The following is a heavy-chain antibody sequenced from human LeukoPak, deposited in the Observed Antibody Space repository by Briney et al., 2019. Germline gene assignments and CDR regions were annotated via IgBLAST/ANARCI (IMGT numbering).Heavy chain of an antibody. V-gene: IGHV3-23*01. CDR3: AELGITMIGGV. D-gene: IGHD3-10*02. J-gene: IGHJ6*04. CDR2: ITGSGGST. Sequence: GGSLRLSCAASGFTFSNCGLSWVRQAPGKGLEWVSGITGSGGSTYYADSVKGRFTISRDNSKNTLYLQMNSLRAEDTAIYYCAELGITMIGGVWGKGTTVTISS. CDR1: GFTFSNCG.